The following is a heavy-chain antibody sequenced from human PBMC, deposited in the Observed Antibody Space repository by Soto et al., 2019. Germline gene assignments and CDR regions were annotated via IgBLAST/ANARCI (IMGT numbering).Heavy chain of an antibody. CDR2: IYYSGST. Sequence: SETLSLTCTVSGGSISSSSYYWGWIRQPPGKGLEWIGSIYYSGSTYYNPSLKSRVTISVDTSKNQFSLKLSSVTAADTAVYYCARPSRSYGDYVALDYWGQGTLVTVSS. D-gene: IGHD4-17*01. V-gene: IGHV4-39*01. J-gene: IGHJ4*02. CDR3: ARPSRSYGDYVALDY. CDR1: GGSISSSSYY.